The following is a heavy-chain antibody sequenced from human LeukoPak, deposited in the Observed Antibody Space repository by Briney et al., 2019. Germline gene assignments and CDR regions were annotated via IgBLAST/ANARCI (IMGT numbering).Heavy chain of an antibody. CDR1: GYTFTGYY. CDR3: AVSRGYSYGYDY. Sequence: ASVKVSCKASGYTFTGYYMHWVRQAPGQGLEWMGWINPNSGGTNYAQKFQGRVTMTRDTSISTAYMELSRLRFDDTAVYYCAVSRGYSYGYDYWGQGTLVTVSS. CDR2: INPNSGGT. V-gene: IGHV1-2*02. J-gene: IGHJ4*02. D-gene: IGHD5-18*01.